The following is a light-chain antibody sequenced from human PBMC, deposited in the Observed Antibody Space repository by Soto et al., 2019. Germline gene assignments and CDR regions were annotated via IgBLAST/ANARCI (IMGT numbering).Light chain of an antibody. CDR2: HVT. CDR1: SSDVGHPYNY. V-gene: IGLV2-14*03. Sequence: QSALTQPASVSGSPGQSTTISCTGTSSDVGHPYNYVSWYQQHPGKAPKLMIYHVTYRPSGVSNRYSGSKSGNSASLTISGLQADDEADYYCCSLTTSHTYVFGSGTKLTVL. CDR3: CSLTTSHTYV. J-gene: IGLJ1*01.